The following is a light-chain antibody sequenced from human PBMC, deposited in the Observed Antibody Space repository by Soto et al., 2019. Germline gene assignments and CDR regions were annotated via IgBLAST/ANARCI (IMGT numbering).Light chain of an antibody. CDR1: QSVSSH. CDR2: DAS. J-gene: IGKJ4*01. CDR3: QQYSLWPLT. V-gene: IGKV3-15*01. Sequence: EILMTQSPATLSVSPGQRATLSCRASQSVSSHLAWYQQKPGQTPRLLIYDASTRATGIPVRFSGGGSGTEFTLTISSLRSEDRAVYYCQQYSLWPLTFGGGTRVE.